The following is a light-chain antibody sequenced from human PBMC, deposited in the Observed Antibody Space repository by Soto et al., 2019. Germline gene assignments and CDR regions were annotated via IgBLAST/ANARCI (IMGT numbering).Light chain of an antibody. V-gene: IGLV2-8*01. CDR3: SSYAGSDNFEV. CDR1: RSDVGDYNY. J-gene: IGLJ2*01. Sequence: QSALTQPPSASGSPGQSVTISCTGTRSDVGDYNYVSWYQQHPGKAPKLIIYEVTKRPSGVPDRFSGSKSANTASLTVSGLQAEDEADYYCSSYAGSDNFEVFGGGTKLTVL. CDR2: EVT.